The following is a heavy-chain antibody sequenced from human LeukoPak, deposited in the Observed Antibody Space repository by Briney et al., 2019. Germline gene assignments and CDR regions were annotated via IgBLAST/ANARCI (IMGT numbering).Heavy chain of an antibody. V-gene: IGHV3-74*01. J-gene: IGHJ4*02. Sequence: GGSLRLSCIASGFSFSGHWMHWARQLPGKGLVWVSRISPTGSTTSYADSVKGRFTVSRDNAENTLYLQVNNLRAEDTAVYYCARGPNSNWSGLDFWGQGTLLTVSS. CDR2: ISPTGSTT. D-gene: IGHD6-6*01. CDR1: GFSFSGHW. CDR3: ARGPNSNWSGLDF.